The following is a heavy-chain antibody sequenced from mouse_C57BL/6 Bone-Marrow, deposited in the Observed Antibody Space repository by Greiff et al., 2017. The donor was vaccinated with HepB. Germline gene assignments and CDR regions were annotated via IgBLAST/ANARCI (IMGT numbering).Heavy chain of an antibody. V-gene: IGHV1-19*01. J-gene: IGHJ2*01. Sequence: EVQLQQSGPVLVKPGASVKMSCKASGYTFTDYYMNWVKQSHGKSLEWIGVINPYNGGTSYNQKFKGKATLTVDKSSSTAYMELNSLTSEDSAVYYCARWRRTTRDFDYWGQGTTLTVSS. CDR3: ARWRRTTRDFDY. D-gene: IGHD1-1*01. CDR2: INPYNGGT. CDR1: GYTFTDYY.